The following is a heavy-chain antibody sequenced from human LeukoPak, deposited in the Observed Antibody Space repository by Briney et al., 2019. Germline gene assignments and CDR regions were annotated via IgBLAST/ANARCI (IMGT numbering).Heavy chain of an antibody. V-gene: IGHV3-66*01. D-gene: IGHD3-3*01. CDR2: IYSGGST. CDR1: GFTVSSNY. Sequence: RPGGSLRLSCAASGFTVSSNYMSWVRQAPGKGLEWVSVIYSGGSTYYADSVKGRFTISSDNSKNTLYLQMNSLRAEDTAVYYCARGFRYYDFWSGYYKFGYYYGMDVWGQGTTVTVSS. J-gene: IGHJ6*02. CDR3: ARGFRYYDFWSGYYKFGYYYGMDV.